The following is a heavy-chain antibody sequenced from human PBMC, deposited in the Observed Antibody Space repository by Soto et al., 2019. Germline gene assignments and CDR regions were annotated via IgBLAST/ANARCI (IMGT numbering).Heavy chain of an antibody. CDR1: GFTFSSYG. D-gene: IGHD6-13*01. V-gene: IGHV3-30*18. CDR3: AKDRRFRGYRNLFAY. J-gene: IGHJ4*02. Sequence: GGSLRLSCAASGFTFSSYGMHWVRQAPGKGLEWVAVISYDGSNKYYADSVKGRFTISRDNSKNTLYLQMNSLRAEDTAVYYCAKDRRFRGYRNLFAYWGQGTLVTVSS. CDR2: ISYDGSNK.